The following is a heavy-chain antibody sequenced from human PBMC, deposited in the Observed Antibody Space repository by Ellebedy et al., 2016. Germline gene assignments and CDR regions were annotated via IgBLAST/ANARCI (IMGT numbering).Heavy chain of an antibody. CDR3: AKDPSPYGDYGYFQH. J-gene: IGHJ1*01. CDR1: GFTVSSSS. CDR2: IYSSGTT. D-gene: IGHD4-17*01. Sequence: GGSLRLSCAASGFTVSSSSVSWVRQAPGKGLEWVSLIYSSGTTYYADSVKGRFTISRDNSKNTLYLQMNSLRAEDTAVYYCAKDPSPYGDYGYFQHWGQGTLVTVSS. V-gene: IGHV3-66*03.